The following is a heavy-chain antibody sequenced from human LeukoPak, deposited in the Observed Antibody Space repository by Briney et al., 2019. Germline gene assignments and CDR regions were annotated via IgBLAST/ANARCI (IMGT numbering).Heavy chain of an antibody. Sequence: SETLSLTCAVYGGSFSGYYWSWIRQPPGKGLEWIGEINHSGSTNYNPSLKSRVTISVDTSKNQFSLKLSSVTAADTAVYYCAKEGAIAAAGTGDYWGQGTLVTVSS. V-gene: IGHV4-34*01. D-gene: IGHD6-13*01. CDR1: GGSFSGYY. CDR3: AKEGAIAAAGTGDY. J-gene: IGHJ4*02. CDR2: INHSGST.